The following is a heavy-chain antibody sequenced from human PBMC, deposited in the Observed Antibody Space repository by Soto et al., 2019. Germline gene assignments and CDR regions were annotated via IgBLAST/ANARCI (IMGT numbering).Heavy chain of an antibody. CDR2: ISAYTGNT. Sequence: QVQLVQSGAEVKKPGASVKVSCKASGYTFTSYGISWVRQAPGQGLEWMGWISAYTGNTNYAQKLQGRVTMTTDTATSTAYMELRSLRSDDTAVYYCARDGVDTATGYYYGMDVWGQGTTVTVSS. J-gene: IGHJ6*02. CDR3: ARDGVDTATGYYYGMDV. V-gene: IGHV1-18*01. CDR1: GYTFTSYG. D-gene: IGHD5-18*01.